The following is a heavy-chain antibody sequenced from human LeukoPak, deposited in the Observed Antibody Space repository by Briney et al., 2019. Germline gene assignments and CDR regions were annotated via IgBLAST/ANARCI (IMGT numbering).Heavy chain of an antibody. J-gene: IGHJ4*02. CDR1: GFTFSSYG. CDR2: ISYDGSNK. Sequence: PGGSLRLSCAASGFTFSSYGMHWVRQAPGKGLEWVAVISYDGSNKYYADSVKGRFTISRDNSKNTLYLQMNSLRAEDTAVYYCAKDLIPSAVLTFGGVNDYWGQGTLATVSS. CDR3: AKDLIPSAVLTFGGVNDY. D-gene: IGHD3-16*01. V-gene: IGHV3-30*18.